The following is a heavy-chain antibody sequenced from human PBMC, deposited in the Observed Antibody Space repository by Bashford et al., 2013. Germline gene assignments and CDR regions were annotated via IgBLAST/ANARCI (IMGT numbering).Heavy chain of an antibody. CDR3: ARFDYYGSGSYYGY. V-gene: IGHV1-69*13. D-gene: IGHD3-10*01. CDR2: IIPIFGTA. J-gene: IGHJ4*02. CDR1: GGTFSSYA. Sequence: SVKVSCKASGGTFSSYAISWVRQAPGQGLEWMGGIIPIFGTANYAQKFQGRVTITADESTSTAYMELSSLRSEDTAVYYCARFDYYGSGSYYGYWGRGNPGHRLL.